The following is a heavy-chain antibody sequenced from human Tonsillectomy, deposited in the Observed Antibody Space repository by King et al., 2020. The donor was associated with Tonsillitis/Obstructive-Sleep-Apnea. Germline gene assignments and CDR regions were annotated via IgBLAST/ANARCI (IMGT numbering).Heavy chain of an antibody. V-gene: IGHV5-51*01. CDR3: ARQAEANGGYDYFDY. J-gene: IGHJ4*02. D-gene: IGHD5-12*01. CDR1: GYSFTTYW. Sequence: LQLVQSGAEVKKPGESLKISGKGSGYSFTTYWIGWVRQMPGKGLEWMGIIYPGDSDTRYSPSFQGQVTISADKSISTAYLQWSSLKASDTAMYYCARQAEANGGYDYFDYWGQGTLVTVSS. CDR2: IYPGDSDT.